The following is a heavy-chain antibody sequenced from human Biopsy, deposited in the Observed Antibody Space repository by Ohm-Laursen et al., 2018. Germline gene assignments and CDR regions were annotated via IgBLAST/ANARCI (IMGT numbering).Heavy chain of an antibody. Sequence: GSSVKVSCKVSGYSFTSYYMHWVRQAPGQGLEWMGMINPSGSTTSYPQIFQGRVTMTRDTSESTVYMELSSLRSADTAVYFCARNTGWYGDLYYFDYWGQGTLVTVSS. V-gene: IGHV1-46*01. CDR1: GYSFTSYY. CDR3: ARNTGWYGDLYYFDY. J-gene: IGHJ4*02. D-gene: IGHD6-19*01. CDR2: INPSGSTT.